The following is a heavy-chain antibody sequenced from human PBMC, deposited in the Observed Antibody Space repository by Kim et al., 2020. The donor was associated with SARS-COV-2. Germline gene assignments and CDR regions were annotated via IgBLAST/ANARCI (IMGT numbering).Heavy chain of an antibody. D-gene: IGHD2-2*01. CDR3: ARGGYQLLLDAFDI. Sequence: ASVKVSCKASGYTFTSYAMNWVRQAPGQGLEWMGWINTNTGNPTYAQGFTGRFVFSLDTSVSTAYLQISSLKAEDTAVYYCARGGYQLLLDAFDIWGQGTMVTVSS. J-gene: IGHJ3*02. CDR2: INTNTGNP. CDR1: GYTFTSYA. V-gene: IGHV7-4-1*02.